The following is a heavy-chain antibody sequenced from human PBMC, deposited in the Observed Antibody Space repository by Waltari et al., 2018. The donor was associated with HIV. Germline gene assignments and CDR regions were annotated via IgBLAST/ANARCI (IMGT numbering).Heavy chain of an antibody. CDR3: VKERGPFNGFDI. CDR1: GFTFSRYG. D-gene: IGHD3-16*01. V-gene: IGHV3-33*06. Sequence: QVYLMDSGRGVVQPGGSVTLHRAEPGFTFSRYGMHWVRQAPGKGLGWVAVIWSDGYNKFYADSVRGRFTFSRDNSKYTLSLQMNSLRAEDTALYYCVKERGPFNGFDIWGQGTMVTVSS. J-gene: IGHJ3*02. CDR2: IWSDGYNK.